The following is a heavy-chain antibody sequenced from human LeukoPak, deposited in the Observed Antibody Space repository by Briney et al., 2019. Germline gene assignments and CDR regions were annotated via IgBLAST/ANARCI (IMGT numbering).Heavy chain of an antibody. V-gene: IGHV3-66*02. CDR3: AGNYDFWSGDDY. CDR1: GFTVSSNY. CDR2: IYSGGST. J-gene: IGHJ4*02. Sequence: PGGSLRLSCAASGFTVSSNYMSWVRQAPGKGLEWVSVIYSGGSTYYADSVKGRFTIPRDNSKNTLYLQMNSLRAEDTAVYYCAGNYDFWSGDDYWGQGTLVTVSS. D-gene: IGHD3-3*01.